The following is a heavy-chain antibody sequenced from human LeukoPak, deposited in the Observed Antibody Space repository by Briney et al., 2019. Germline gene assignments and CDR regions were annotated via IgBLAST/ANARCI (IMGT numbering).Heavy chain of an antibody. CDR3: ARQGAYDSSGYYNDAFDI. V-gene: IGHV4-39*01. CDR1: GGSISSSSYY. D-gene: IGHD3-22*01. CDR2: IYYSAST. Sequence: SETLSLTCTVSGGSISSSSYYWGWIRQPPGKGLEWIGSIYYSASTYYNPSLRSRVTISVDTSKNQFSLKLSSVTAADTAVYYCARQGAYDSSGYYNDAFDIWGQGTMVTVSS. J-gene: IGHJ3*02.